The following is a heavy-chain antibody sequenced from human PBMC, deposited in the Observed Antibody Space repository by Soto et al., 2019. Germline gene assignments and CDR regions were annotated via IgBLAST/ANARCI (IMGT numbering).Heavy chain of an antibody. Sequence: GGSLRLSCAATGFTFNNFAMNWVRQGPGKGLEWVSGISGGGDATRYADSVKGRFTISRDNAERIVHLDMYSLLPDDTATYDYATNRHSSTGFDYWGQGTPVTVSS. CDR2: ISGGGDAT. V-gene: IGHV3-23*01. J-gene: IGHJ4*02. CDR3: ATNRHSSTGFDY. CDR1: GFTFNNFA. D-gene: IGHD6-6*01.